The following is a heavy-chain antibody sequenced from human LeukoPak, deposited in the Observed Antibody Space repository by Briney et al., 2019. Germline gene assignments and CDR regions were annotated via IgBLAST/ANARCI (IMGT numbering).Heavy chain of an antibody. D-gene: IGHD2-8*01. V-gene: IGHV4-4*09. CDR1: GGSISTYY. Sequence: SETLSLTCTVSGGSISTYYWNWIRQPPGKGLEWIGNRYSSGNTNYNPSLKSRVTISIDTSKNHYSLRLRSVTAADTAVYYCASHSGSYCTHGVCSNDAFDIWGQGTMVTVSS. CDR3: ASHSGSYCTHGVCSNDAFDI. CDR2: RYSSGNT. J-gene: IGHJ3*02.